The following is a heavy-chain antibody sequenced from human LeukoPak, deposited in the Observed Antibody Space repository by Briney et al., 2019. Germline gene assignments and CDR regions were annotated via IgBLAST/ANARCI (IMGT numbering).Heavy chain of an antibody. Sequence: GGSLRLSCAASGFTFSDYYMSWIRQAPGKGLEWVSYISSSGTTIYYADSVKGRFTISRDNAKNSLYLQMNSLRAEDTAVYYCARRRDSGSLQHFDYWGQGTLVTASS. J-gene: IGHJ4*02. CDR3: ARRRDSGSLQHFDY. D-gene: IGHD1-26*01. V-gene: IGHV3-11*01. CDR1: GFTFSDYY. CDR2: ISSSGTTI.